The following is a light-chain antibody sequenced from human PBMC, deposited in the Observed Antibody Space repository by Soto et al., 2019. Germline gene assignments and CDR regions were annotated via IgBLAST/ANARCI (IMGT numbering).Light chain of an antibody. CDR1: QTIANIY. CDR2: DPS. V-gene: IGKV3-20*01. CDR3: QQYSGSSEA. Sequence: EMVLTQSPGTLSLSPGERAALSCRASQTIANIYLAWYQHKPGRPPRLPIYDPSTRATGTPDRFIGSGSGTDFTLTISRLEPEDFAVYYCQQYSGSSEAFGPGTKVEIK. J-gene: IGKJ1*01.